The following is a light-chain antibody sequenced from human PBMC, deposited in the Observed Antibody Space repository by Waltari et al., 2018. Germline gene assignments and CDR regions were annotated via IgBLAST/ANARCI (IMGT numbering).Light chain of an antibody. J-gene: IGKJ1*01. CDR2: RAS. Sequence: DIQMTQSPSSLSASVGDRVTLTCRASQGISNWLAWYQQKPGKAPKLLIYRASNLETGVPSRFRGSGSVTDFTLTISSLQPEDIATYYCQQHDNSPWTFGQGTKVEIK. V-gene: IGKV1-33*01. CDR3: QQHDNSPWT. CDR1: QGISNW.